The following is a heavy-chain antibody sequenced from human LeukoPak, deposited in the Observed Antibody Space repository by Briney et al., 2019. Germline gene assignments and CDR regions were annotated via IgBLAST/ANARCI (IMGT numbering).Heavy chain of an antibody. Sequence: ASVKVSCKASGYTFSGYNMHWERQAPGQGLEWMGWINPNSGGTKDTQKFQGRVTMTRDTSISTAYMELSRLRSDDTAVYYCARGRYYDSRAYVDYWGQGTLVTVSS. V-gene: IGHV1-2*02. D-gene: IGHD3-22*01. CDR2: INPNSGGT. J-gene: IGHJ4*02. CDR3: ARGRYYDSRAYVDY. CDR1: GYTFSGYN.